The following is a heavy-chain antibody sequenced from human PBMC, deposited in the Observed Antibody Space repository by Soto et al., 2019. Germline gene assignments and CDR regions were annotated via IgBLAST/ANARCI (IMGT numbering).Heavy chain of an antibody. Sequence: QVQLVQSGGEVKKPGASVKVSCKASGNTFMSYGFSWVRQAPGQGLEWMGWISAYNGKTDYAQKVQDRVIMTRDTVTSTVYMELTSLTSDDTAVYVCARHGVGSFWYFDIWGRGTLVSVSS. J-gene: IGHJ2*01. CDR2: ISAYNGKT. CDR1: GNTFMSYG. CDR3: ARHGVGSFWYFDI. D-gene: IGHD1-26*01. V-gene: IGHV1-18*01.